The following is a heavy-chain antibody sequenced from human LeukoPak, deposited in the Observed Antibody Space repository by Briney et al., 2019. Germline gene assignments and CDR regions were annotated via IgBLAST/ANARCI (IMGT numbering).Heavy chain of an antibody. J-gene: IGHJ4*02. D-gene: IGHD4-17*01. CDR3: ARDATDYGDYEFDY. V-gene: IGHV4-59*01. CDR2: IYYSGST. CDR1: GGSISSYY. Sequence: SETLSLTCTVSGGSISSYYWSWIQQPPGKGLEWIGYIYYSGSTNYNPSLKSRVTISVDTSKNQFSLKLSSVTAADTAVYYCARDATDYGDYEFDYWGQGTLVTVSS.